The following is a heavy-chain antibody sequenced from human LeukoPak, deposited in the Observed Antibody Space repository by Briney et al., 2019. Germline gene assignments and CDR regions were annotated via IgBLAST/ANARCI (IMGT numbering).Heavy chain of an antibody. CDR1: GGSISGYY. CDR2: IYYSGST. CDR3: ARRYYDSSGYYQDY. V-gene: IGHV4-59*01. J-gene: IGHJ4*02. D-gene: IGHD3-22*01. Sequence: PSETLSLTCTVSGGSISGYYWSWIRQPPGKGLEWIGYIYYSGSTDYNPSLKSRVTISVDTSKNQFSLKLSSGTAVDTAVYYCARRYYDSSGYYQDYWGQGTLVTVSS.